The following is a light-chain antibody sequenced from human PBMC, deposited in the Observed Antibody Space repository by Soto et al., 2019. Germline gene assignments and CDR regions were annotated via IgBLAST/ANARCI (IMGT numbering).Light chain of an antibody. CDR1: QDSGSY. Sequence: IPMTQSPFSLSASLGARFTITCRASQDSGSYLNWYQQKPGKAPKLLIYAASSLQSGVPSRFSGSGSGTDFTLTISSLQPEDFATYYCQESYSFPVTFGLGTRLEI. CDR3: QESYSFPVT. J-gene: IGKJ5*01. CDR2: AAS. V-gene: IGKV1-39*01.